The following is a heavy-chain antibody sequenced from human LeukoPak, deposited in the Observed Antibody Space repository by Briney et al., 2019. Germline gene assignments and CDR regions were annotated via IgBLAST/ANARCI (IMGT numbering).Heavy chain of an antibody. J-gene: IGHJ3*02. Sequence: ALVKVSCKASGYTFTSYDINWVRQATGQGLEWMGWMNPNSGNTGYAQKFQGRVTMTRNTSISTAYMELSSLRSEDTAAYYCARGGSLVRGIIIQGNAFDIWGQGTMVTVSS. D-gene: IGHD3-10*01. CDR1: GYTFTSYD. V-gene: IGHV1-8*01. CDR3: ARGGSLVRGIIIQGNAFDI. CDR2: MNPNSGNT.